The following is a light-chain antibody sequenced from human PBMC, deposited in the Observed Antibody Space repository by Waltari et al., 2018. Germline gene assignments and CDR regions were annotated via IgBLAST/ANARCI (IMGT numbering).Light chain of an antibody. V-gene: IGLV1-36*01. CDR3: ATWDDSLSGLV. Sequence: QSVLIQPPSASEAARQSVTISCSGGSYHIGTNGVSWYQQLPETAPKLLIFYNDRRPSGVSDRFSGSRSGTSASLAISGLQTEDEADYYCATWDDSLSGLVFGGGTRLTVL. CDR1: SYHIGTNG. J-gene: IGLJ2*01. CDR2: YND.